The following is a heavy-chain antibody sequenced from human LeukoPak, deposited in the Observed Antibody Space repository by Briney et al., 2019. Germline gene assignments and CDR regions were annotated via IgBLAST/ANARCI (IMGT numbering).Heavy chain of an antibody. CDR2: ISHDGSNK. D-gene: IGHD3-9*01. CDR3: ARDGDILTGYYSCLDY. CDR1: GFTFSSYA. V-gene: IGHV3-30*04. J-gene: IGHJ4*02. Sequence: GGSLRLSCAASGFTFSSYAMHWVRQAPGKGLEWVAVISHDGSNKYYADSVKGRFTISRDNSKNTLYLQMNSLRAEDTAVYYCARDGDILTGYYSCLDYWGQGTLVTVSS.